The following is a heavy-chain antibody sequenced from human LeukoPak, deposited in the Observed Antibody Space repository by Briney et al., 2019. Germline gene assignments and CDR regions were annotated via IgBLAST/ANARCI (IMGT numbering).Heavy chain of an antibody. CDR2: IIPIFGTA. V-gene: IGHV1-69*13. D-gene: IGHD6-13*01. CDR3: AGAEGYSSGWSLRD. CDR1: GGTFSSYA. Sequence: ASVKVSCKASGGTFSSYAISWVRQAPGQGLEWMGGIIPIFGTANYAQKFQGRVTITADESTSTAYMELSSLRSEDTAVYYCAGAEGYSSGWSLRDWGQGTLVTVSS. J-gene: IGHJ4*02.